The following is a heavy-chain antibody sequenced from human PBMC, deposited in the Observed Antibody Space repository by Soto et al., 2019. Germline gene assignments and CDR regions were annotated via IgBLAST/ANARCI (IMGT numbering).Heavy chain of an antibody. Sequence: ASVKVSCKASGYTFTSYAIHWVRQAPGQRLEWMGWINAGNGNTKYSQKFQGRVTITRDTSASTAYMELSSLRSEDTAVYYCARDSDLLAYCGGDCYYNWFDPWGQGTLVTVSS. V-gene: IGHV1-3*01. CDR2: INAGNGNT. D-gene: IGHD2-21*02. CDR1: GYTFTSYA. CDR3: ARDSDLLAYCGGDCYYNWFDP. J-gene: IGHJ5*02.